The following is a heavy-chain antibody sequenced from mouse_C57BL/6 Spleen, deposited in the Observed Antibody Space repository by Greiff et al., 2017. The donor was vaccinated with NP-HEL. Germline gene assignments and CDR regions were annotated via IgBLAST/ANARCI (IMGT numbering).Heavy chain of an antibody. Sequence: QVQLQQSGAELVRPGNSVQVSCKASGYAFTNYLIEWVKQRPGQGLEWIGVINPGSGGTNYNEKFTGKATLTADKSSSAAYMQLSSLASEDSAVYFCARGGYGNYFAGFAYWGQGTLVTVSA. V-gene: IGHV1-54*01. D-gene: IGHD2-1*01. J-gene: IGHJ3*01. CDR2: INPGSGGT. CDR1: GYAFTNYL. CDR3: ARGGYGNYFAGFAY.